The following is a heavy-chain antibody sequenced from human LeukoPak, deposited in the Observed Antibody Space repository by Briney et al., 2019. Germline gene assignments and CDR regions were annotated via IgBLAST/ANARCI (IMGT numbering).Heavy chain of an antibody. J-gene: IGHJ6*03. D-gene: IGHD3-9*01. CDR1: GYTFSTYG. CDR3: ARVYNILTGYSTYYYYMDV. CDR2: TSTNDGYT. Sequence: ASVKFSCKASGYTFSTYGISWVRQATGQGLEWMGWTSTNDGYTNYVLSLQGRVTMPADTSTSTAYMELRSLRSDDTAVYYCARVYNILTGYSTYYYYMDVWGKGTTVTVSS. V-gene: IGHV1-18*01.